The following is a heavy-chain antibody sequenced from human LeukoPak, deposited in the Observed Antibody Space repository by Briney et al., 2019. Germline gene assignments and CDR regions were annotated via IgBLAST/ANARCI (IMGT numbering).Heavy chain of an antibody. J-gene: IGHJ4*02. D-gene: IGHD3-22*01. CDR2: ISAYNGNT. Sequence: ASVKVSCKASGYTFTSYGISWVRQAPGQGLEWMGWISAYNGNTNYAQKLQGRVTMTTDTSTSTAYMELRSLRSDDTAVYYCARGAPTSYYYDSSGYYLWGQGTLVTVSS. CDR3: ARGAPTSYYYDSSGYYL. CDR1: GYTFTSYG. V-gene: IGHV1-18*01.